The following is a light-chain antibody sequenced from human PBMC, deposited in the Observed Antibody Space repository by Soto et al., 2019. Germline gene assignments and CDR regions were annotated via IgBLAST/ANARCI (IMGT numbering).Light chain of an antibody. V-gene: IGKV3-20*01. CDR3: QHYRTS. CDR1: QRVSSSY. Sequence: EIVLTQSPGTLSLSPGERATLSCRASQRVSSSYLAWYQQKPGQAPRQLIYGASSRATGIPDRFSGSGSGTDFTLTITRLEPEDFAVYYCQHYRTSFGGGTRVAIK. J-gene: IGKJ4*01. CDR2: GAS.